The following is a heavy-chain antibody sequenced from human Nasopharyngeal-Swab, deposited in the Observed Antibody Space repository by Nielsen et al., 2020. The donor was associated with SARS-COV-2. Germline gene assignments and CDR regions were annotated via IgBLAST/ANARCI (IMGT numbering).Heavy chain of an antibody. CDR2: FDPEDGET. V-gene: IGHV1-24*01. CDR3: ATGFAITMVRGVRYYYYGMDV. Sequence: ASVQVSCKVSGYTLTELSMHWVRQAPAKGLEWMGGFDPEDGETIYAQKFQGRVTMTEDTSTDTAYMELSSLRSEDTAVYYCATGFAITMVRGVRYYYYGMDVWGQGTTVTVSS. D-gene: IGHD3-10*01. J-gene: IGHJ6*02. CDR1: GYTLTELS.